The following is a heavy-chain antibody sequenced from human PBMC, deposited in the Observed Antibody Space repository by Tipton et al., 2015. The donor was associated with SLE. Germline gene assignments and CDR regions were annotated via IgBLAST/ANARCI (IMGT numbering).Heavy chain of an antibody. J-gene: IGHJ4*02. CDR1: GFTFSDYY. CDR3: ARDVPIAAAATGYFDY. Sequence: SLRLSCAASGFTFSDYYMSWIRQAPGKGLEWVSYISSSGSTIYYADSVKGRFTISRDNAKNSLYLQMNSLRAEDTAVYYCARDVPIAAAATGYFDYWGQGTLVTVSS. D-gene: IGHD6-13*01. CDR2: ISSSGSTI. V-gene: IGHV3-11*04.